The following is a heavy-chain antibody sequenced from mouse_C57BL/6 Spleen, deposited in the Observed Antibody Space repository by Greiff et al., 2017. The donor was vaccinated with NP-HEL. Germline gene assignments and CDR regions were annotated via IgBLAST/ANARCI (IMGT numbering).Heavy chain of an antibody. CDR3: AREILYYGSSPTLYAMDY. CDR2: IHPNSGST. V-gene: IGHV1-64*01. D-gene: IGHD1-1*01. CDR1: GYTFTSYW. Sequence: VQLQQSGAELVKPGASVKLSCKASGYTFTSYWMHWVKQRPGQGLEWIGMIHPNSGSTNYNEKFKSKATLTVDKSSSTAYMQLSSLTSEDSAVYYCAREILYYGSSPTLYAMDYWGQGTSVTVSS. J-gene: IGHJ4*01.